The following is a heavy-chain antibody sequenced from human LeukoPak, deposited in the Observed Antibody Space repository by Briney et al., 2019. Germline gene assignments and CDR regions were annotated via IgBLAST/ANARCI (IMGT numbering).Heavy chain of an antibody. J-gene: IGHJ4*02. CDR3: ARYYYDSSGYYNVDY. V-gene: IGHV4-59*08. Sequence: SETLSLTCTVSGGSISSYYWSWIRQPPGRGLECIGYIYYSGSTYYNPSLKSRVTISVDTSKNQFSLKLSSVTAADTAVYYCARYYYDSSGYYNVDYWGQGTLVTVSS. CDR2: IYYSGST. D-gene: IGHD3-22*01. CDR1: GGSISSYY.